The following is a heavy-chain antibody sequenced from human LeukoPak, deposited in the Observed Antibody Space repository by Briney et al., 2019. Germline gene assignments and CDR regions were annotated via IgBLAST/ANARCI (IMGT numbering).Heavy chain of an antibody. V-gene: IGHV4-59*01. CDR1: GGSISTYY. D-gene: IGHD2-21*01. CDR2: IYHSGST. Sequence: SETLSLTCTVSGGSISTYYWSWIRQTPGKGLEWIGYIYHSGSTNYNPSLRSRVTMSVDTSKKQFSLKLRSVTAADTAVYYCAREGYSGSDFDSWGQGTLVTVSS. CDR3: AREGYSGSDFDS. J-gene: IGHJ4*02.